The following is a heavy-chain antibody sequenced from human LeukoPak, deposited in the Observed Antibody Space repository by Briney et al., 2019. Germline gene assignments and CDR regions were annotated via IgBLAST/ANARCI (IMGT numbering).Heavy chain of an antibody. CDR1: GFTFSSYG. Sequence: PGRSLRLSCAASGFTFSSYGMHWVRQAPGKGLEWVAVIWYDGSNKYYADSVKGRFTISRDNSKNTLYLQMDSLRAEDTAVYYCARGEYYYDSSGYPYYWGQGTLVTVSS. CDR2: IWYDGSNK. D-gene: IGHD3-22*01. J-gene: IGHJ4*02. CDR3: ARGEYYYDSSGYPYY. V-gene: IGHV3-33*01.